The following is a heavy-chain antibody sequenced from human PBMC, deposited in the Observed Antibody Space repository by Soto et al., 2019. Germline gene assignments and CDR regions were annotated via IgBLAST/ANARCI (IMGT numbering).Heavy chain of an antibody. CDR1: GFTFNRYS. CDR2: ISSTTNYI. J-gene: IGHJ4*02. V-gene: IGHV3-21*06. CDR3: ARESEDLTSNFDY. Sequence: KPVGSLRLSCAASGFTFNRYSMNWVRQAPGKGLEWVSSISSTTNYIYYGDSMKGRFTISRDNAKNSLYLEMNSLRAEDTAVYYCARESEDLTSNFDYWGQGTLVTVSS.